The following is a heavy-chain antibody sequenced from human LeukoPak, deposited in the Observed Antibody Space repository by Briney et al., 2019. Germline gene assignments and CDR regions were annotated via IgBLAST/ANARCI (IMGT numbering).Heavy chain of an antibody. CDR3: ARDQLATIPYNWFNP. V-gene: IGHV3-7*01. CDR2: IKQDGSEK. CDR1: GFTFSSYW. J-gene: IGHJ5*02. Sequence: GGSLRLSCAASGFTFSSYWMSWVRQAPGKGLEGVAKIKQDGSEKDYVASVKGRFTISRDNAKNSLYLQMNSLRAEDTAVYYCARDQLATIPYNWFNPWGQGTLVTVSS. D-gene: IGHD1-26*01.